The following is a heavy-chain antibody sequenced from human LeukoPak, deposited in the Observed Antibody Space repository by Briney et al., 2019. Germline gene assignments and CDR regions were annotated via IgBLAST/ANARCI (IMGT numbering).Heavy chain of an antibody. D-gene: IGHD2-2*01. CDR2: IYYSGST. Sequence: SETLSLTCTVSGGSISSYYWSWIRQPPGKGLEWIGYIYYSGSTNYNPSLKSQVTISVDTSKNQFSLKLSSVTAADTAVYYCARHHSSTRFDAFDIWGRGTMVTVSS. CDR3: ARHHSSTRFDAFDI. V-gene: IGHV4-59*08. J-gene: IGHJ3*02. CDR1: GGSISSYY.